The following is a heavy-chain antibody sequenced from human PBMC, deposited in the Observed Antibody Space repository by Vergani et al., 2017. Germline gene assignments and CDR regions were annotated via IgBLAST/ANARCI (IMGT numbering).Heavy chain of an antibody. D-gene: IGHD1-1*01. J-gene: IGHJ6*03. Sequence: EVQLVQSGAEVKKPGESLKISCKGSGYSFTSYWIGWVRQMPGKGLEWMGIIYPGDSDTRYSPSFQGQVTISADKSISTAYLQWSSLKASDTAMYYCARGLSYNWNDLGLYYYYYMDVWGKGTTVTVSS. CDR3: ARGLSYNWNDLGLYYYYYMDV. CDR1: GYSFTSYW. V-gene: IGHV5-51*03. CDR2: IYPGDSDT.